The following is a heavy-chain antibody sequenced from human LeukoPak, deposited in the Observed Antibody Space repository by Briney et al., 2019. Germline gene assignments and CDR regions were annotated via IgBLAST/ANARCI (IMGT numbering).Heavy chain of an antibody. CDR1: GFSISSGYY. J-gene: IGHJ6*03. V-gene: IGHV4-38-2*02. Sequence: SETLSLTCTVSGFSISSGYYWDWIRQPPGKGLEWIGSIYHSGSTYYNPSLKSRVTISVDTSKNQFSLKLSSVTAADTAVYYCATNNWNYGHYYYYMDVWGKGTTVTVSS. CDR3: ATNNWNYGHYYYYMDV. CDR2: IYHSGST. D-gene: IGHD1-7*01.